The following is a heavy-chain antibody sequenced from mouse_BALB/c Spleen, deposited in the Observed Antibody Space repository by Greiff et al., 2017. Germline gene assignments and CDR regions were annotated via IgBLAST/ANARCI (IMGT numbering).Heavy chain of an antibody. Sequence: DVMLVESGGGLVKPGGSLKLSCAASGFTFSSYAMSWVRQTPEKRLEWVASISSGGSTYYPDSVKGRFTISRDNARNILYLQMSSLRSEDTAMYYCARGRGFLYWYFDVWGAGTTVTVSS. V-gene: IGHV5-6-5*01. CDR1: GFTFSSYA. CDR3: ARGRGFLYWYFDV. CDR2: ISSGGST. J-gene: IGHJ1*01.